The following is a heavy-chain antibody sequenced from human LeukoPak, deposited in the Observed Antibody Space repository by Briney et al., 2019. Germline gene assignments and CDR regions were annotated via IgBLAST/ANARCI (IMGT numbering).Heavy chain of an antibody. Sequence: TGGSLRLSCAASGFTFSSYGMHWVRQAPGKGLEWVAFIRFDGSNKYYADSVRGRFTISRDNSKNTLYLQMNTLRAEDTAVYYCAKDRATIAPYYNYMDLWGKGTTVTVFS. CDR2: IRFDGSNK. CDR1: GFTFSSYG. J-gene: IGHJ6*03. D-gene: IGHD6-13*01. CDR3: AKDRATIAPYYNYMDL. V-gene: IGHV3-30*02.